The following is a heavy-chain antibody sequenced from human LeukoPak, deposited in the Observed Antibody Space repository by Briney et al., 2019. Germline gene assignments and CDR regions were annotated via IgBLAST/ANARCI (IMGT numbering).Heavy chain of an antibody. D-gene: IGHD2-8*01. CDR2: ISSSGSTI. CDR3: ARDLGNGDYFDY. V-gene: IGHV3-48*01. CDR1: GFTFSRYN. Sequence: QTGGSLRLSCAASGFTFSRYNMNWVRQAPEKGLEWVSYISSSGSTINYADSVKGRFTISRDNAKNSLYLQMNSLTAEDTAVYYCARDLGNGDYFDYWGQGTLVTVSS. J-gene: IGHJ4*02.